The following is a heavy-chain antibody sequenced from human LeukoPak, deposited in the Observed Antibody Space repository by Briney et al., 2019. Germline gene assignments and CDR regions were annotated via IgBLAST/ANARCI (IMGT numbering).Heavy chain of an antibody. J-gene: IGHJ4*02. Sequence: GALVKVSCKVSGYTLTELSMHWVRQAPGKGLEWMGGFDPEDGETIYAQKFQGRVTMTEDTSTDTAYMELSSLRSEDTAVYYCATEGGYSYGYDYWGQGTLVTVSS. CDR2: FDPEDGET. D-gene: IGHD5-18*01. CDR1: GYTLTELS. CDR3: ATEGGYSYGYDY. V-gene: IGHV1-24*01.